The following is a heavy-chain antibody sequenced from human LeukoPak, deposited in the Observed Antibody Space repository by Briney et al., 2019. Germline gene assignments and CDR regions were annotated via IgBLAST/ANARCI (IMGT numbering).Heavy chain of an antibody. J-gene: IGHJ3*02. D-gene: IGHD2-8*02. CDR1: GFSLSTSGVS. Sequence: SGPTLVKPTQTLTLTCTLSGFSLSTSGVSVGWIRQPPGKALEWLALIYWDDDKRYNPSLKNRLTITKDTPKNQVVFMMTNMDPVDTATYYCAHSLGSDTGGPFDIWGQGTMVTVSS. CDR3: AHSLGSDTGGPFDI. V-gene: IGHV2-5*02. CDR2: IYWDDDK.